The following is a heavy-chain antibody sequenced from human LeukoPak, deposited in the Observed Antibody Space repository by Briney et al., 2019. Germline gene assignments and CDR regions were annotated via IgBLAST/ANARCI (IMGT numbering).Heavy chain of an antibody. J-gene: IGHJ5*02. V-gene: IGHV2-70*11. CDR1: GFSLSTSGMC. CDR3: ARSPYYYYSSGYAINWFDP. Sequence: SGPTLVNPTQTLTLTCTFSGFSLSTSGMCVSWIRQPPGKALEWLARIDWDDDKYYSTSLKTRLTISKDTSKNQVVLTMTNMDPVDTATYYCARSPYYYYSSGYAINWFDPWGQGTLVTVSS. CDR2: IDWDDDK. D-gene: IGHD3-22*01.